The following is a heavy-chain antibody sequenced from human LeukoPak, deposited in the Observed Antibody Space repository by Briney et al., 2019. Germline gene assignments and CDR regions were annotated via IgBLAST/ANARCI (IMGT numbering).Heavy chain of an antibody. Sequence: ASVKVSCKAYGYTFTGYYMHWVRQAPGQGLEWMGRINPNSGGTNYAQKFQGRVTMTRDTSISTAYMELSRLRSDDTAVYYCARGGQKHCSGGSCYFKYGMDVWGQGTTVTVSS. CDR1: GYTFTGYY. CDR2: INPNSGGT. V-gene: IGHV1-2*06. D-gene: IGHD2-15*01. J-gene: IGHJ6*02. CDR3: ARGGQKHCSGGSCYFKYGMDV.